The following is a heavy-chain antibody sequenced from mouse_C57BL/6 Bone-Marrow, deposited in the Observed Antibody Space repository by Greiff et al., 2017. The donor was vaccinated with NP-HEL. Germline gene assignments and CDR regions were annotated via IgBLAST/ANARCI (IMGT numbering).Heavy chain of an antibody. CDR2: INPSNGGT. CDR3: ARILITTVVAYYVDY. D-gene: IGHD1-1*01. V-gene: IGHV1-53*01. J-gene: IGHJ2*01. Sequence: VQLQQPGTELVKPGASVKLSCKASGYTFTSYWMHWVKQRPGQGLEWIGNINPSNGGTNYNEKFKSKATLTVDKSSSTAYMQLGSLTSEDSAVYYCARILITTVVAYYVDYRGQGTTLTVSS. CDR1: GYTFTSYW.